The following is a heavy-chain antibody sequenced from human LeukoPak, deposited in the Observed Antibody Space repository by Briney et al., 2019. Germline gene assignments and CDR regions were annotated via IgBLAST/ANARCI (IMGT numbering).Heavy chain of an antibody. D-gene: IGHD2-2*01. CDR2: ISSSSSTI. Sequence: GGSLRLSCVASGFTFSSYSMNWVRQAPGKGLEWVSYISSSSSTIYYADSVKGRFTISRDNSKNTLYLQMNSLRAEDTAVYYCAKDADIVVSSYFDYWGQGTLVTVSS. CDR3: AKDADIVVSSYFDY. V-gene: IGHV3-48*01. CDR1: GFTFSSYS. J-gene: IGHJ4*02.